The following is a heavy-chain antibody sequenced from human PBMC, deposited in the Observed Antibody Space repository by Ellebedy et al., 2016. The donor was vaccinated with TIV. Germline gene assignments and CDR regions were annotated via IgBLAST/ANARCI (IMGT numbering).Heavy chain of an antibody. V-gene: IGHV3-48*02. CDR3: ARLILDTAMVTAYYHGMDV. D-gene: IGHD5-18*01. Sequence: GESLKISCAASGFTFSSYSMNWVRQAPGKGLEWVSYISSSSSTIYYADSVKGRFTISRDNAKNSLYLQMNSLRDEDTAVYYCARLILDTAMVTAYYHGMDVWGQGTTVTVSS. CDR1: GFTFSSYS. CDR2: ISSSSSTI. J-gene: IGHJ6*02.